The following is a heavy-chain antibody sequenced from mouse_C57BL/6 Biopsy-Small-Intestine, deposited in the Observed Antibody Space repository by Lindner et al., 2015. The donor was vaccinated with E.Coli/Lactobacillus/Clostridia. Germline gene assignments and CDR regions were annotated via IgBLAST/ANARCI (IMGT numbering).Heavy chain of an antibody. J-gene: IGHJ1*03. D-gene: IGHD1-1*01. CDR1: GYTFTGFG. V-gene: IGHV1-81*01. Sequence: VQLQESGAELARPGASVKLSCKASGYTFTGFGISWVKQRTGQGLEWIGEIYPRSGSTYYNEKFKGKATLTADKSSSTAYMELRSLTSEDSAVYFCASGDYGSSPYWYFDVWGTGTTVTVSS. CDR2: IYPRSGST. CDR3: ASGDYGSSPYWYFDV.